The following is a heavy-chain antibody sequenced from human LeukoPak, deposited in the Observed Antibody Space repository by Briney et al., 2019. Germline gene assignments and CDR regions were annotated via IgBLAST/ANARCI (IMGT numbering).Heavy chain of an antibody. CDR1: GYTFSSYR. Sequence: PGGALRLSCAASGYTFSSYRMNWGRQAPGKGLEWVSSISSSSSYIYYADSVKGRLTISRDNAKNSLYLQMHSLRAEDTAVYYCARDEGDAAFDTWGQGTMVTVSS. D-gene: IGHD5-24*01. J-gene: IGHJ3*02. V-gene: IGHV3-21*01. CDR3: ARDEGDAAFDT. CDR2: ISSSSSYI.